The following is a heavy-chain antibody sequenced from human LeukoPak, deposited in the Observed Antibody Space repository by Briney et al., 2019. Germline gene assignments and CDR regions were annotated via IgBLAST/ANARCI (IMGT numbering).Heavy chain of an antibody. CDR3: ARARNNYDSSSYSALDY. J-gene: IGHJ4*02. V-gene: IGHV3-33*08. CDR1: GFTFSSYG. Sequence: GGSLRLSCAASGFTFSSYGMHWVRQAPGKGLEWVAVIWYDGSNIYYADSVKGRFAISRDNSKNTLYLQMNSLRAEDTAVYYCARARNNYDSSSYSALDYWGQGTLVTVSS. CDR2: IWYDGSNI. D-gene: IGHD3-22*01.